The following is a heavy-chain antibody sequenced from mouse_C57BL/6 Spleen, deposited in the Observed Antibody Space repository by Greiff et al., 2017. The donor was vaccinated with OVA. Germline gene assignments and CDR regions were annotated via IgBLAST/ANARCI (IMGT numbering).Heavy chain of an antibody. J-gene: IGHJ4*01. CDR1: GFTFSDYG. V-gene: IGHV5-17*01. Sequence: DVMLVESGGGLVKPGGSLKLSCAASGFTFSDYGMHWVRQAPEKGLEWVASIRSGSSTIYSADTVKGRFTISRDNAKNTLFLQMTSLRSEDTAMYYCAREDRIYYAMYYWGQGTSVTVSS. CDR3: AREDRIYYAMYY. CDR2: IRSGSSTI.